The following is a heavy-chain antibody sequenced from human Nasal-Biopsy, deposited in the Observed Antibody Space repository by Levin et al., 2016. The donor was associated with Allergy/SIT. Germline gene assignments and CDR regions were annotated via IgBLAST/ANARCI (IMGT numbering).Heavy chain of an antibody. J-gene: IGHJ4*02. V-gene: IGHV3-23*01. D-gene: IGHD3-16*01. CDR3: AAGLTDY. Sequence: GGSLRLSCAASGFTFSRYAMSWVRQAPGKGLEWVSTIDSSGDETYYADAVEGRFTISRDNSKSTVNLQMNNLRAEDTALYYCAAGLTDYWGQGTLVSVSS. CDR2: IDSSGDET. CDR1: GFTFSRYA.